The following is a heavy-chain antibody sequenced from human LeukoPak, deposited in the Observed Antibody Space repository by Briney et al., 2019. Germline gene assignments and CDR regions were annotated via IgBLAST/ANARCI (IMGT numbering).Heavy chain of an antibody. V-gene: IGHV3-9*01. D-gene: IGHD3-22*01. Sequence: GRSLRLPCAASGFTFDDYAMHWVRQAPGKGLEWVSGISWNSGSIGYADSVKGRFTISSDNAKNSLYLQMNSLRAEDTALYYCAKDAGYYDSSGYHNHWGQGTLVTVSS. CDR3: AKDAGYYDSSGYHNH. CDR2: ISWNSGSI. CDR1: GFTFDDYA. J-gene: IGHJ5*02.